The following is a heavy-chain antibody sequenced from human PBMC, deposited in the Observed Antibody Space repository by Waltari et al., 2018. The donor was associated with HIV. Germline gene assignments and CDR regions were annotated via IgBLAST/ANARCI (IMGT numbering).Heavy chain of an antibody. CDR2: RWYDGGDK. V-gene: IGHV3-33*01. D-gene: IGHD4-4*01. J-gene: IGHJ4*02. CDR3: ARDKAPYSTSSAVDY. CDR1: GFTFSSFG. Sequence: VQLVESGGGVVQPGRSLRLSCAASGFTFSSFGIHWVRQAPGGGLGWVAGRWYDGGDKFSAGSVMGRFSISRDNSRSIGFLQMNSLRAEDTARYYCARDKAPYSTSSAVDYWGQGTLVTVSS.